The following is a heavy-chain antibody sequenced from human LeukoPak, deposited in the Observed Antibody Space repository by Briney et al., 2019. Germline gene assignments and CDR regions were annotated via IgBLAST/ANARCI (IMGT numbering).Heavy chain of an antibody. J-gene: IGHJ3*02. V-gene: IGHV3-23*01. Sequence: GGSLRLSCAASGFTFSNYAMSWVRQAPGKRLEWVSAISGSGSSASHADAVKGRFTISRDNSKNTLYLQMNSLRAEDTAVYYCAKEKGSTYGSDIWGQGTMVTVSS. CDR2: ISGSGSSA. CDR3: AKEKGSTYGSDI. CDR1: GFTFSNYA. D-gene: IGHD2-2*01.